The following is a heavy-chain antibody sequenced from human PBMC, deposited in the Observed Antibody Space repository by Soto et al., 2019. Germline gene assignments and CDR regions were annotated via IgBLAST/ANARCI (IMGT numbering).Heavy chain of an antibody. Sequence: GGSLRLSCAASGFTFSSYSMNWVRQAPGKGLEWVSYISSSSSTIYYADSVKGRFTISRDNAKNSLYLQMNSLRAEDTAVYYCANLEDGRSYYYMDVWGKGTTVTVSS. CDR1: GFTFSSYS. D-gene: IGHD1-26*01. V-gene: IGHV3-48*01. CDR2: ISSSSSTI. CDR3: ANLEDGRSYYYMDV. J-gene: IGHJ6*03.